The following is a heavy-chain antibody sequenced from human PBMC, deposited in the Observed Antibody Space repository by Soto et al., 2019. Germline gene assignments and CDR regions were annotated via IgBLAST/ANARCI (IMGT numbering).Heavy chain of an antibody. V-gene: IGHV1-46*01. CDR2: FNPTGDTA. J-gene: IGHJ6*02. Sequence: ASVKVSCKASGYTFTSYYIHWLRQAPGQGLEWMGIFNPTGDTASYAQKLQGRVTMTRDTSTGTAYMELGSLRSEDTAVYYCARGGRIVDTGIGYYYYHAMDVWGQGTTVTVSS. D-gene: IGHD5-18*01. CDR1: GYTFTSYY. CDR3: ARGGRIVDTGIGYYYYHAMDV.